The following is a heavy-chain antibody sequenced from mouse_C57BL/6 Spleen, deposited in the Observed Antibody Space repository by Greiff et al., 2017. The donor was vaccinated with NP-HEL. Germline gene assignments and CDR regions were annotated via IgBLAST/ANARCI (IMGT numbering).Heavy chain of an antibody. CDR2: INPNNGGT. CDR1: GYTFTDYY. J-gene: IGHJ4*01. D-gene: IGHD2-4*01. CDR3: ARSYDYDERGYAMDY. Sequence: VQLQQSGPELVKPGASVKISCKASGYTFTDYYMNWVKQSHGKSLEWIGDINPNNGGTSYNQKFKGKATLTVDKSSSTAYMELRSLTSEDSAVYYCARSYDYDERGYAMDYWGQGTSVTVSS. V-gene: IGHV1-26*01.